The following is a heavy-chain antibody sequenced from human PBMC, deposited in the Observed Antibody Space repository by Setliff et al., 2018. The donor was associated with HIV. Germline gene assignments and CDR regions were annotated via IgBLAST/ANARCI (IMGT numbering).Heavy chain of an antibody. CDR3: ARLDTAMVTRFYFDY. V-gene: IGHV5-51*01. CDR1: GYSFTDYW. J-gene: IGHJ4*01. CDR2: IYPGDSDT. Sequence: GDSLKISCKGSGYSFTDYWIGWVRQMPGKGLEWMGIIYPGDSDTRYSPSFQSQVTISVDKSITTAYLQWSSLKASDIAMYYCARLDTAMVTRFYFDYWGHGTLVTVSS. D-gene: IGHD5-18*01.